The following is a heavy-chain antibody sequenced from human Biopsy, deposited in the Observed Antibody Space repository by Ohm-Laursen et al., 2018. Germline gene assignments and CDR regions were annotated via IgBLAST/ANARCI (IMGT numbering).Heavy chain of an antibody. V-gene: IGHV4-59*12. CDR1: GGPIDSYY. CDR2: IHFTGRT. Sequence: GTLSLTCIVSGGPIDSYYWSWIRQPPGKALEWIGYIHFTGRTSYNPSLKSRVTMSVNTSKKQFSLRLSSVTAADTAVYYCASAGYNPDWNFDLWGRGTRVTVSS. CDR3: ASAGYNPDWNFDL. J-gene: IGHJ2*01. D-gene: IGHD5-24*01.